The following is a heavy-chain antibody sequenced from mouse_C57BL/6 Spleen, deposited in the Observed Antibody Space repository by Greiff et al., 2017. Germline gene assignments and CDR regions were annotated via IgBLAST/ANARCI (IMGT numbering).Heavy chain of an antibody. CDR2: SRNKANDYTT. D-gene: IGHD2-4*01. J-gene: IGHJ3*01. CDR3: ARDDYDYDGAWFAY. CDR1: GFTFSDFY. V-gene: IGHV7-1*01. Sequence: EVMLVESGGGLVQSGRSLRLSCATSGFTFSDFYMEWVRQAPGKGLEWIAASRNKANDYTTEYSASVKGRFIVSRDTSQSILYLQMNALRAEDTAMYYCARDDYDYDGAWFAYWGQGTLVTVSA.